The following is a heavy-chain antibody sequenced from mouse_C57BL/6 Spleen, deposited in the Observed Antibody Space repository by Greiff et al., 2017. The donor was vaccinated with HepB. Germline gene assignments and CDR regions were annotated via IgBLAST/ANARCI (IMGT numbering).Heavy chain of an antibody. V-gene: IGHV1-50*01. J-gene: IGHJ4*01. CDR3: AHGGYHGAMDY. CDR1: GYTFTSYW. Sequence: QVQLQQPGAELVKPGASVKLSCKASGYTFTSYWMQWVKQRPGQGLEWIGEIDPSDSYTNYNQKFKGKATLTVDTSSSTAYMQLSSLTSEDSAVYYCAHGGYHGAMDYWGQGTSVTVSS. CDR2: IDPSDSYT. D-gene: IGHD2-14*01.